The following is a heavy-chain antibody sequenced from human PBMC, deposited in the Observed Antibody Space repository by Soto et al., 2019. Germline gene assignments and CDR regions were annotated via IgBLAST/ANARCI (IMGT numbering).Heavy chain of an antibody. CDR1: GFTFSDYY. V-gene: IGHV3-11*06. Sequence: GESLKISCAASGFTFSDYYMSWIRQAPGKGLEWVSYISSSSSYTNYADSVKGRFTISRDNAKNSLYLQMNSLRAEDTAVYYCARERGRGGYDSSGYYYFDYWGQGTLVTVSS. CDR3: ARERGRGGYDSSGYYYFDY. CDR2: ISSSSSYT. J-gene: IGHJ4*02. D-gene: IGHD3-22*01.